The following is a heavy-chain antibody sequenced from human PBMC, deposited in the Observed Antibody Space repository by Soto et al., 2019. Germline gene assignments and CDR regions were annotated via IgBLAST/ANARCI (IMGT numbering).Heavy chain of an antibody. CDR3: ARDADILPGSDAFDI. CDR1: GFTFSDYY. J-gene: IGHJ3*02. Sequence: QVQLVESGGGLVKPGGSLRLSCAASGFTFSDYYMSWIRQAPGKGLEWVSYISSSSSYTNYADSVKGRFTISRDNAKNSLYLQMNSLRADDTAVYYCARDADILPGSDAFDIWGQGTMVTVSS. D-gene: IGHD3-9*01. CDR2: ISSSSSYT. V-gene: IGHV3-11*05.